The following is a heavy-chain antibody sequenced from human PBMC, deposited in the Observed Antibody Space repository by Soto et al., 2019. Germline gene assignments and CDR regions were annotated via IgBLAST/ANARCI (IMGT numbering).Heavy chain of an antibody. V-gene: IGHV3-30*09. D-gene: IGHD6-19*01. Sequence: QVHLVESGGGVIQPGTSLTLSCEASGYTFSMFSIHGIRQAPGKGLEWVAVIGHDGAVTHYGDSVKGRFALSRDTSKNMVFLQMNSLGVADTARYYCAQEVTAVAGPWYFDLWGRGTLVSVSS. CDR2: IGHDGAVT. CDR1: GYTFSMFS. CDR3: AQEVTAVAGPWYFDL. J-gene: IGHJ2*01.